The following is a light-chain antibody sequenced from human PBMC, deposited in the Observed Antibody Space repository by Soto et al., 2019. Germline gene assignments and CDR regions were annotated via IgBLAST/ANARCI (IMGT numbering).Light chain of an antibody. V-gene: IGLV1-40*01. CDR3: HSYDSSLSVI. CDR2: ANN. Sequence: QSVLTQPPSVSGAPGQRVTISCTGSSSTIGAGSDVHWYQQLPGTAPKLLIYANNNPPSCVPDRFSGSNSGTSASLAITGLQAEDEADYYCHSYDSSLSVIFGGGTKLTVL. J-gene: IGLJ2*01. CDR1: SSTIGAGSD.